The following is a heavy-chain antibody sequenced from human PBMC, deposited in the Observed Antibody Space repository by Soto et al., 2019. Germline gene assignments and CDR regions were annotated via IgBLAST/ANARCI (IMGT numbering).Heavy chain of an antibody. CDR1: GYTFTSSG. CDR2: ISAYNGNT. D-gene: IGHD6-6*01. V-gene: IGHV1-18*01. J-gene: IGHJ6*02. CDR3: ARERAAARPGYYYGMDV. Sequence: SVKVSCKASGYTFTSSGISWVRQAPGQGLEWMGWISAYNGNTNYAQKLQGRVTMTTDTSTSTAYMELRSLRSDDTAVYYCARERAAARPGYYYGMDVWGQGTTVTVSS.